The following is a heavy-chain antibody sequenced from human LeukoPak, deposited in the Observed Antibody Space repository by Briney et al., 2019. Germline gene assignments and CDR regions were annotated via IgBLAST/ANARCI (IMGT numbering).Heavy chain of an antibody. Sequence: GGSLRLSCAASGFAFSSYSMNWVRQAPGKGLEWVSSISSSSYIYYADSVKGRFTISRDNAKNSLYLQMNSLRAEDTAVYYCARDNPGVLPNAFDIWGQGTMVTVSS. D-gene: IGHD1-26*01. CDR2: ISSSSYI. J-gene: IGHJ3*02. V-gene: IGHV3-21*01. CDR3: ARDNPGVLPNAFDI. CDR1: GFAFSSYS.